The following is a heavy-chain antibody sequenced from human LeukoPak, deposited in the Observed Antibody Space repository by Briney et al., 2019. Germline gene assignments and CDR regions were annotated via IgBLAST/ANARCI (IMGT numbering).Heavy chain of an antibody. D-gene: IGHD6-13*01. CDR1: GGSISSYY. CDR2: IYTSGST. Sequence: SETLSLTCTVSGGSISSYYWSWIRQPAGKGLEWIGRIYTSGSTNYNPSLKSRVTMSVDTSKNQFSLKLGSVTAADTAVYYCARDRIAAAGYYYGMDVWGQGTTVTVSS. J-gene: IGHJ6*02. V-gene: IGHV4-4*07. CDR3: ARDRIAAAGYYYGMDV.